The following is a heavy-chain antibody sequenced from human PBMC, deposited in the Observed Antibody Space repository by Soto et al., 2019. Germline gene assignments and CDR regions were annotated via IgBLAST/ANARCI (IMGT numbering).Heavy chain of an antibody. D-gene: IGHD3-22*01. CDR2: ISYDGSNK. CDR1: GFTFSSYA. CDR3: ARDNLDGSGYYHYYYGMDV. J-gene: IGHJ6*02. V-gene: IGHV3-30-3*01. Sequence: GGSLRLSCAASGFTFSSYAMHWVRQAPGKGLEWVAVISYDGSNKYYADSVKGRFTISRDNSKNTLYLQMNSLRAEDTAVYYCARDNLDGSGYYHYYYGMDVWGQGTTVTVSS.